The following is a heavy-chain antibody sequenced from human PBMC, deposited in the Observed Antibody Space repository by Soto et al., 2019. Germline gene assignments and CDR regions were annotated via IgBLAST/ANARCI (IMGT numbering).Heavy chain of an antibody. D-gene: IGHD6-6*01. V-gene: IGHV3-15*07. Sequence: EVQLVESGGGLVKPGGSLRLSCAASGFTFSNAWMNWVRQAPGKGLEWVGRIKSKTDGGTTDYAAPVNGRFTISRDDSKTTLYLQMNSLKTEDTAVYYWTTGLTRLDAFDIWGQGTMVTVSS. CDR2: IKSKTDGGTT. CDR1: GFTFSNAW. CDR3: TTGLTRLDAFDI. J-gene: IGHJ3*02.